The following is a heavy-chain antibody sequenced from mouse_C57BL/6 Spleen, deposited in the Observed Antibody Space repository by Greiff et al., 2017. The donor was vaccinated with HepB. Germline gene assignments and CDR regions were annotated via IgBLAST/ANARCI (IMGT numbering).Heavy chain of an antibody. V-gene: IGHV3-6*01. Sequence: EVQLQKSGPGLVKPSQSLSLTCSVTGYSITSGYYWNWIRQFPGNKLEWMGYISYDGSNNYNPSLKNRIPITRDTSKNQFFLKLNSVTTEDTATYYCAREATMVTTKAMDYWGQGTSVTVSS. CDR1: GYSITSGYY. CDR2: ISYDGSN. J-gene: IGHJ4*01. CDR3: AREATMVTTKAMDY. D-gene: IGHD2-2*01.